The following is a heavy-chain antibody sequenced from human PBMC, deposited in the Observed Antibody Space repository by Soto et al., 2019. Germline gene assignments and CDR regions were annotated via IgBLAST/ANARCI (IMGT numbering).Heavy chain of an antibody. Sequence: SETLSLTCIVSGGSISSYYWSWIRQPPGKGLEWIGYFYYSGNTNYNPSLKSRVTISVDTSKNQFSLKLSSVTAADTAVYYCARGGYSSGWFWVFEYWGQGTRVTVSS. D-gene: IGHD6-19*01. J-gene: IGHJ4*02. V-gene: IGHV4-59*01. CDR2: FYYSGNT. CDR1: GGSISSYY. CDR3: ARGGYSSGWFWVFEY.